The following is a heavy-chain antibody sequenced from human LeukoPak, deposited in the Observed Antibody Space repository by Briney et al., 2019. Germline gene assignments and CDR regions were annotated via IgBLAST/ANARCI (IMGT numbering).Heavy chain of an antibody. CDR3: ARDQEAFDY. CDR2: IYPRDGST. CDR1: GYSFTNNY. V-gene: IGHV1-46*01. Sequence: GASVKVSCKASGYSFTNNYIHWVRQAPGQGLEWMGMIYPRDGSTSYAQKFQGRVTVTRDTSTSTVHMELSGLRSEDTAVYYCARDQEAFDYWGQGTLVTVSS. J-gene: IGHJ4*02.